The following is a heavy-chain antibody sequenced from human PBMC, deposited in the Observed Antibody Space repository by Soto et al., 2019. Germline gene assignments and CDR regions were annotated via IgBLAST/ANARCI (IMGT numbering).Heavy chain of an antibody. J-gene: IGHJ5*02. CDR1: GDSISSGDYY. CDR3: ASSPPFTMVRGPWFDP. CDR2: IYYSGST. V-gene: IGHV4-30-4*01. D-gene: IGHD3-10*01. Sequence: PSETRSLTCTVSGDSISSGDYYWSWILQPPGKGLEWIGYIYYSGSTYYNPSLKSRVTISVDTSKNQFSLKLSSVTAADTAVYYCASSPPFTMVRGPWFDPWGQGTLVTVSS.